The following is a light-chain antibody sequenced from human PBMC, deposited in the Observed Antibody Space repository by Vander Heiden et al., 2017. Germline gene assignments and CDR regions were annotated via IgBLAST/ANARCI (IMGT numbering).Light chain of an antibody. CDR1: KLGDKY. J-gene: IGLJ2*01. Sequence: SYELTQPPLVAVSPGQTASITCAGDKLGDKYACWYQQKPGQSPVLVIYQDSKRPSGIPERFSGSNSGNTATLTISGTQAMDEADYYCQAWDSSPVVFGGGTKLTVL. CDR2: QDS. V-gene: IGLV3-1*01. CDR3: QAWDSSPVV.